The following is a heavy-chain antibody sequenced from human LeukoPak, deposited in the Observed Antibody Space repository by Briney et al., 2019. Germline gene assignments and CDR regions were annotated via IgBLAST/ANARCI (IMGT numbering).Heavy chain of an antibody. Sequence: GGSLRLSCAASGFTFSSYAMSWVRQAPGKGLEWVSAISGSGGSTYYADSVKGRFTISRDNSKNTLYLQMNSLRAEDTAVYYCAKDSVYSSSLGRGWFDPWGQGTLVTVSS. V-gene: IGHV3-23*01. CDR2: ISGSGGST. D-gene: IGHD6-13*01. CDR3: AKDSVYSSSLGRGWFDP. CDR1: GFTFSSYA. J-gene: IGHJ5*02.